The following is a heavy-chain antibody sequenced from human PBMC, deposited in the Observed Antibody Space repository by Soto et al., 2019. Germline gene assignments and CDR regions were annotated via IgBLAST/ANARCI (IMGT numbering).Heavy chain of an antibody. CDR3: ARSHTTFDF. J-gene: IGHJ4*02. CDR2: INHSGCT. CDR1: GGSFSGYY. Sequence: SETLSLTCAVYGGSFSGYYWSWIRQPPGKGLEWIGEINHSGCTNYNPSLKSRVTISVDTSKNQFSLKLTSVTASDTAVYYCARSHTTFDFWGQGTLVTVSS. V-gene: IGHV4-34*01. D-gene: IGHD1-1*01.